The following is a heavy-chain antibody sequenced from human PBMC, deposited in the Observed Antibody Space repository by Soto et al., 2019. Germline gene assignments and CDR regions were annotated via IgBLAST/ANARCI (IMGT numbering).Heavy chain of an antibody. V-gene: IGHV1-8*01. CDR1: GDTFTSYD. D-gene: IGHD6-13*01. CDR3: ARASSPIPWSGRLYSSYGMHV. J-gene: IGHJ6*02. CDR2: MNPNSGNT. Sequence: ASVKVSCKASGDTFTSYDINWVRQATGQGLEWMGWMNPNSGNTGYAQKFQGRVTMTRNTSISTAYMELSSLRSEDTAVYYCARASSPIPWSGRLYSSYGMHVWGQGTMVTVSS.